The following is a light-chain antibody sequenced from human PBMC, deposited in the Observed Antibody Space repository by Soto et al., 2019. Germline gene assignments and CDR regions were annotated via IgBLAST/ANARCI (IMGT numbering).Light chain of an antibody. J-gene: IGKJ4*01. V-gene: IGKV1-9*01. CDR1: QGISSY. CDR2: AAS. Sequence: IQLTQSPSSLSASVGDRVTITCRASQGISSYLACYQQKAGKAPKLLIYAASTLQSGVPSRFSGSGSGTDFTLTISSLQPEDFATYYCQQFNSYPSTFGGGTKVEIK. CDR3: QQFNSYPST.